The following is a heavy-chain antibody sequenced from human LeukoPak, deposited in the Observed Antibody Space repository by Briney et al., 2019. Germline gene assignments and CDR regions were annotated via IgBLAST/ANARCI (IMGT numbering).Heavy chain of an antibody. CDR3: VRDTSVGAAYFDV. CDR1: RFVFPSHG. D-gene: IGHD2-15*01. V-gene: IGHV3-30*02. CDR2: IRYDGSDI. J-gene: IGHJ4*02. Sequence: GGSLRLSCAASRFVFPSHGMHWVRQAPGKGLEWVAFIRYDGSDIYYADSVKGRFTISRDNSKKTLYLQLHSLRPDDTAVYYCVRDTSVGAAYFDVWGQGALVTVSP.